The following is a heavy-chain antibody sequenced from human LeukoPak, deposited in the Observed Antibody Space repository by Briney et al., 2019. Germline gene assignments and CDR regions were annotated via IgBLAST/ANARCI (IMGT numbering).Heavy chain of an antibody. CDR1: GYTFTGYY. CDR3: ARTLGGYYLYYFDY. V-gene: IGHV1-2*02. D-gene: IGHD3-22*01. Sequence: GASVKVSCKASGYTFTGYYMHWVRQAPGQGLEWMGWINPNSGGTNYAQKFQGRVTMTRDTSISTAYMELSRLRSDDTAVYYCARTLGGYYLYYFDYWGQGTLVTVSS. CDR2: INPNSGGT. J-gene: IGHJ4*02.